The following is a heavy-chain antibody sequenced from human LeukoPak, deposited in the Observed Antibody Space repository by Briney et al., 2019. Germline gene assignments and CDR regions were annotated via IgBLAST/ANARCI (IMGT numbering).Heavy chain of an antibody. CDR2: INHSGST. J-gene: IGHJ3*02. D-gene: IGHD3-3*01. V-gene: IGHV4-34*01. CDR1: GGSFSGYY. Sequence: SETLSLTCAVYGGSFSGYYWSWIRQPPGKGLEWIGEINHSGSTNYNPSLKSRVTISVDTSKNQFSLRLSSVTAADTAIYYCAKRRFLEWLSPHAFDIWGQGTMVTVSS. CDR3: AKRRFLEWLSPHAFDI.